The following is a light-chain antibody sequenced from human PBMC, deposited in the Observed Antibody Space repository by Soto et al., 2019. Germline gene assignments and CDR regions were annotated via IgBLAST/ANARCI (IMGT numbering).Light chain of an antibody. Sequence: DIQLTQSPSFLSASAGDRVTITCRASQGISSYLAWFQQKTGRDPNLLIYGASTLQSGVPSRFSRIVSGTDFNLTLRKLQTEDCATYEGQQLNAYTLTVCPSTRREIK. CDR2: GAS. V-gene: IGKV1-9*01. CDR3: QQLNAYTLT. J-gene: IGKJ5*01. CDR1: QGISSY.